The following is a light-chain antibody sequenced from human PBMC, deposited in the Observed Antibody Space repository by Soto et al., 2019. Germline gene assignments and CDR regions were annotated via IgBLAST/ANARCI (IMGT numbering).Light chain of an antibody. CDR3: QQYNSYSWT. CDR1: QSISSW. V-gene: IGKV1-5*01. Sequence: DIQMTQSPSTLSASVGDRVTITCRASQSISSWLAWYQQKPGKAPKLLIYDASSLESGVPSRFSGSGSGTEFTLTITSLHPDDFATYYCQQYNSYSWTFCQGTKVDIK. CDR2: DAS. J-gene: IGKJ1*01.